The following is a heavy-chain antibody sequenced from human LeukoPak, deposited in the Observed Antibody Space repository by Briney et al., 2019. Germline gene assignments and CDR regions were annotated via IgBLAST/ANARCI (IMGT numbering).Heavy chain of an antibody. D-gene: IGHD6-13*01. CDR1: GFTFSSYS. Sequence: GGSLRLSCAASGFTFSSYSINWVRQAPGKGLEWVSSISSSSSYIYYADSVKGRFTISRDNAKNSLYLQMNSLRAEDTAVYYCARASSWSAFDIWGQGTMVTVSS. V-gene: IGHV3-21*01. CDR2: ISSSSSYI. J-gene: IGHJ3*02. CDR3: ARASSWSAFDI.